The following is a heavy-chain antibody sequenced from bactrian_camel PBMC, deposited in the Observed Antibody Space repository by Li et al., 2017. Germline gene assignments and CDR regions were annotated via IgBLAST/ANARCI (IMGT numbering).Heavy chain of an antibody. CDR2: INGGGGTT. D-gene: IGHD6*01. Sequence: QLVESGGGLVQPGGSLRLSCAVSRFTFSTYWMNWVRQAPGKGLEWVSTINGGGGTTYYSHSVKGRLTISRDNAKNTVYLQMNSLKPEDTAVYYCVTKGYGSWTFGYWGQGTQVTVS. CDR3: VTKGYGSWTFGY. J-gene: IGHJ6*01. V-gene: IGHV3S25*01. CDR1: RFTFSTYW.